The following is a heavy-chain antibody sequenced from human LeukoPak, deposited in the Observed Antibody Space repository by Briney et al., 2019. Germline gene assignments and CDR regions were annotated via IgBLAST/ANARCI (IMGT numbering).Heavy chain of an antibody. CDR1: GFTFSSYA. J-gene: IGHJ4*02. V-gene: IGHV3-23*01. CDR2: ISGSGGST. D-gene: IGHD3-22*01. CDR3: AKDWGSGIVVVNYFDY. Sequence: PGGSLRLSCAASGFTFSSYAMSWVRQAPGKGLEWVSAISGSGGSTYYADSVKGRFTISRDNSKNTLYLQMNSLRAEDTAVYYCAKDWGSGIVVVNYFDYWGQGTLVTVSS.